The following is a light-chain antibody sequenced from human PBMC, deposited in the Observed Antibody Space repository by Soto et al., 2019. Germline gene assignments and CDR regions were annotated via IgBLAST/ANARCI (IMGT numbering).Light chain of an antibody. CDR1: QSISSW. V-gene: IGKV1-5*03. CDR2: KAS. J-gene: IGKJ1*01. CDR3: QQYNDNWT. Sequence: DIQMTQSPSTLSASVGDRDTITCRASQSISSWLAWYQQKPGTAPNLLIYKASTLQSGVPSRFSGSGSGTKFTLTISSLQPDDSATYYCQQYNDNWTFGQGTKVDIK.